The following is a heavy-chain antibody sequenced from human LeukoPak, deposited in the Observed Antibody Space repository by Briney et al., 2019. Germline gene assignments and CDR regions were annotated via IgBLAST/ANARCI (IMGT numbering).Heavy chain of an antibody. CDR1: GGTFSSYA. CDR2: IIPIFGTA. J-gene: IGHJ3*02. D-gene: IGHD2-2*01. V-gene: IGHV1-69*13. Sequence: ASVKVSCKASGGTFSSYAISWVRQAPGQGLEWMGGIIPIFGTANYAQKFQGRVTITPDESTSTAYMELSSLRSEDTAVYYCASSAYQLLALGIWGQGTMVTVSS. CDR3: ASSAYQLLALGI.